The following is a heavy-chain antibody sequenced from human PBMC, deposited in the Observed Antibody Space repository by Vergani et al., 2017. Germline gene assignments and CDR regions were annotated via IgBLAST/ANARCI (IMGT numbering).Heavy chain of an antibody. CDR2: ISSSSSTI. J-gene: IGHJ5*02. CDR3: ARDTTKAITIFGVVPRRYNWFDP. D-gene: IGHD3-3*01. CDR1: GFTFSSYS. Sequence: EVQLVESGGGLVQPGGSLRLSCAASGFTFSSYSMNWVRQAPGKGLEWVSYISSSSSTIYYAHSVKGRFTIPRDNAKNSLYLQINSLRAEDTAVYYCARDTTKAITIFGVVPRRYNWFDPGGQGTQVIVSS. V-gene: IGHV3-48*01.